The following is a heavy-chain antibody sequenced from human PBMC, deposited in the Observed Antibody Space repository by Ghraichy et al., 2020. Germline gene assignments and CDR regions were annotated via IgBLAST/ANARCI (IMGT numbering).Heavy chain of an antibody. J-gene: IGHJ2*01. CDR3: ARHDGYSSGWYSVWYFDL. D-gene: IGHD6-19*01. CDR2: IYTSGST. Sequence: SQTLSLTCTVSGGSISSYYWSWIRQPPRKGLEWIGYIYTSGSTNYNPSLKSRVTISVDTSKNQFSLKLSSVTAADTAVYYCARHDGYSSGWYSVWYFDLWGRGTLVTVSS. CDR1: GGSISSYY. V-gene: IGHV4-4*09.